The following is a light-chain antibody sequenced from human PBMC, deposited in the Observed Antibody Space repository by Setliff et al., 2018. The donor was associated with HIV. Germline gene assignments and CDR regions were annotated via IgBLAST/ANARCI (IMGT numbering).Light chain of an antibody. J-gene: IGLJ1*01. CDR2: DVS. Sequence: ALAQPASVSGSPGQSITTSCTGTSSDVGGYNYVSWYQHHPGKAPKLMIYDVSKRPSGLSNRFSGSKSGNSASLTISGLQAEDEADYYCNSYTSSSTYVFGTGTKVTVL. CDR3: NSYTSSSTYV. V-gene: IGLV2-14*03. CDR1: SSDVGGYNY.